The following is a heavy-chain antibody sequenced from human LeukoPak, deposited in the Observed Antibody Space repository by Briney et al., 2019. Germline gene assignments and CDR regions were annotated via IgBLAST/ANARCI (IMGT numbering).Heavy chain of an antibody. Sequence: GGSLRLSCAASGFTFSSCAMHWVRQAPGKGLEWVAVISYDGSNKYYADSVKGRFTISRDNSKNTLYLQMNSLRAEDTAVYYCARDVAARTADGMDVWGQGTTVTVSS. CDR1: GFTFSSCA. CDR2: ISYDGSNK. V-gene: IGHV3-30-3*01. CDR3: ARDVAARTADGMDV. D-gene: IGHD6-6*01. J-gene: IGHJ6*02.